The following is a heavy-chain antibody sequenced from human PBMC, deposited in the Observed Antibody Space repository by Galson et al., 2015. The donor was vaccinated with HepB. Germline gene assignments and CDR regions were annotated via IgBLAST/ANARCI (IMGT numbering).Heavy chain of an antibody. J-gene: IGHJ4*02. V-gene: IGHV1-69*13. CDR1: GGTFSSYA. CDR3: ARGRLGCSSTSCHFDY. CDR2: IIPIFGTA. Sequence: SVKVSCKASGGTFSSYAISWVRQAPGQGLEWMGGIIPIFGTANYAQKFQGRVTITADESTSTAYMELSSLRSEDTAVYYCARGRLGCSSTSCHFDYWGQGTLVTVSS. D-gene: IGHD2-2*01.